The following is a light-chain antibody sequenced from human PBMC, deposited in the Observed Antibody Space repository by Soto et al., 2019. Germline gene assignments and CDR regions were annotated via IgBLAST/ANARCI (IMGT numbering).Light chain of an antibody. J-gene: IGKJ3*01. V-gene: IGKV3-15*01. Sequence: EIVMTQSPATLSVSPGERATLSCRASQSVSSNLAWYQQKPGQAPRLLIYGASTRATGIPARFSGSGSGTEFTLTFISLQSEDFAVYYCQQRSSWPFTFGPGTKVDIK. CDR2: GAS. CDR3: QQRSSWPFT. CDR1: QSVSSN.